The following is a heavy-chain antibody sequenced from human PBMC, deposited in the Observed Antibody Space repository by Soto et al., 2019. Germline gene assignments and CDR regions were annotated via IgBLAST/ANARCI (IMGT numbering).Heavy chain of an antibody. J-gene: IGHJ4*02. CDR2: ISGSGVTT. CDR1: GFTFINYA. Sequence: GGSLRLSCAASGFTFINYAMSWVRQAPGKGLEWVSTISGSGVTTCYADSVKGRFTISRDNSKNTLYLQMNSLRAEDTAEYYCAKYMVATIYFDYWGQGALVTVSS. V-gene: IGHV3-23*01. D-gene: IGHD5-12*01. CDR3: AKYMVATIYFDY.